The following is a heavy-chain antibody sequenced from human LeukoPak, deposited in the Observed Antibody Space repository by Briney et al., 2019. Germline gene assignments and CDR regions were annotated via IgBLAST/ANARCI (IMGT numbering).Heavy chain of an antibody. D-gene: IGHD4-17*01. CDR1: GFPFSGYA. Sequence: GRSLRLSCAASGFPFSGYAMHWVRQAPGKGLEWVAIISYDGNNNYYADSVKGRFSISRDNSKNTLYLQMSSLTTEDTAVYYCARHRGSTMTIPYFDYWGQGTLVTASS. J-gene: IGHJ4*02. V-gene: IGHV3-30*04. CDR3: ARHRGSTMTIPYFDY. CDR2: ISYDGNNN.